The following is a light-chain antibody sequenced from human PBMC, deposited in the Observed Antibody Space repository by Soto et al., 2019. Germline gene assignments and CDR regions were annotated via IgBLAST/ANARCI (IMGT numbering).Light chain of an antibody. J-gene: IGKJ1*01. V-gene: IGKV1-5*01. CDR1: QTISSW. Sequence: DIQMTQSPSTLSGSVGDRVTITCRASQTISSWLAWYQQKPGKAPKLLTYAASTLESGVPSRFSGSGSGTEFTLTISSLQPDDFATYYCQQYNSYWTFGQGTKVDI. CDR2: AAS. CDR3: QQYNSYWT.